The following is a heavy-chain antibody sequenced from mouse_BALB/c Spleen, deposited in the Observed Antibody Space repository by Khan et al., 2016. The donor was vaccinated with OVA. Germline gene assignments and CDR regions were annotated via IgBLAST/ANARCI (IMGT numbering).Heavy chain of an antibody. CDR2: IWSDGST. CDR3: ARQPYYNYYIIDY. CDR1: GFSLTNYG. J-gene: IGHJ4*01. V-gene: IGHV2-6-1*01. Sequence: QVQLKQSGPALVAPSQSLSITCTISGFSLTNYGVHWVRQPPGKGLEWLVVIWSDGSTTYNSALKSRLSISKDNSKSQVFLKMNSLQTDDTAMYYCARQPYYNYYIIDYWGQGTSVTVSS. D-gene: IGHD2-12*01.